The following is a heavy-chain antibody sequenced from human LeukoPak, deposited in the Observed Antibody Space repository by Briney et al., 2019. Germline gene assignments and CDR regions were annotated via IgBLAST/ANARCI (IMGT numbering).Heavy chain of an antibody. CDR2: IYYSGST. V-gene: IGHV4-39*02. Sequence: SETLSLTCTVSGGSISSGSYYWGWIRQPPGKGLEWIGSIYYSGSTHYNPSLKSRVTISADTSKNQFSLKLSSVTAADTAVYYCARDLLDYGGNLYGMDVWGQGTTVTVSS. CDR1: GGSISSGSYY. CDR3: ARDLLDYGGNLYGMDV. D-gene: IGHD4-23*01. J-gene: IGHJ6*02.